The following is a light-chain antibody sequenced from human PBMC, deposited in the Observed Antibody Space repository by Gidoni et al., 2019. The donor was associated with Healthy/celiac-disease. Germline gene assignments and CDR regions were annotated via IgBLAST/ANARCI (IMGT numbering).Light chain of an antibody. Sequence: QLTQSPSFLSASVGDRVTITCRASQGISSYLAWYQQKPGKAPKLLIYAASTLQRGVPSRFSGSGSGTEFTLTISSLQPEDFATYYCQQLNSYPLTFGGGTKVEIK. J-gene: IGKJ4*01. CDR1: QGISSY. CDR2: AAS. CDR3: QQLNSYPLT. V-gene: IGKV1-9*01.